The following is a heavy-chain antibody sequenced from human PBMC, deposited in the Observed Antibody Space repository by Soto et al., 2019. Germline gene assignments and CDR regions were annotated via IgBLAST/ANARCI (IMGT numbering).Heavy chain of an antibody. CDR3: AKPYCSGGSCYANFDY. Sequence: EVQLVESGGGLEQPGRSLRLSCAASGFTYDDYAMHWVRQAPGTGLEWVSGISWNSGSIGYADSVKGRFTISRDNAKNSLYLQMYSLRAEDTALYYCAKPYCSGGSCYANFDYWGQGTLVTVSS. J-gene: IGHJ4*02. CDR1: GFTYDDYA. D-gene: IGHD2-15*01. CDR2: ISWNSGSI. V-gene: IGHV3-9*01.